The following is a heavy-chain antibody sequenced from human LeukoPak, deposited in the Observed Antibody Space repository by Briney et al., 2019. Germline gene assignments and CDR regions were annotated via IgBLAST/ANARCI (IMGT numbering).Heavy chain of an antibody. V-gene: IGHV1-8*03. D-gene: IGHD3-10*01. J-gene: IGHJ4*02. Sequence: ASVKVSCKASGYTFTSYDINWVRQATGQGLEWMGWMNPNSGNTGYAQKFQGRVTITRNTSISTAYMELSSLRSEDTAVYYCARTYGSGSYVDYWGQGTLVTVSS. CDR2: MNPNSGNT. CDR3: ARTYGSGSYVDY. CDR1: GYTFTSYD.